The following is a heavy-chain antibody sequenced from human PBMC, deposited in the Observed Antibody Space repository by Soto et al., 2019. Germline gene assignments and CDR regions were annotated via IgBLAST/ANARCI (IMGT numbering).Heavy chain of an antibody. CDR3: ARGGSQWLVLGLFDY. D-gene: IGHD6-19*01. CDR2: ISSNGGST. V-gene: IGHV3-64*02. J-gene: IGHJ4*02. Sequence: EVQLVESGEGLVQPGGSLRLSCAASGFTFSSYAMHWVRQAPGKGLEYVSAISSNGGSTYYADSVKGRFTISRDNSKNTLYLQVGSLRAEDMAVYYCARGGSQWLVLGLFDYWGQGTLVTVSS. CDR1: GFTFSSYA.